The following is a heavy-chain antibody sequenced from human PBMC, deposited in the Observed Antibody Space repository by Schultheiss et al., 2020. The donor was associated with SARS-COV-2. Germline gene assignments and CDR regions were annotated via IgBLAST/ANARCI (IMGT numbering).Heavy chain of an antibody. V-gene: IGHV3-11*05. CDR2: ISSSSSYT. CDR3: ARDPSGGTNWFDP. Sequence: GESLKISCAASGFIFSNYAMNWVRQAPGKGLEWVSYISSSSSYTNYADSVKGRFTISRDNAKNSLYLQMNSLRTEDTAFYYCARDPSGGTNWFDPWGQGTLVTVSS. CDR1: GFIFSNYA. J-gene: IGHJ5*02.